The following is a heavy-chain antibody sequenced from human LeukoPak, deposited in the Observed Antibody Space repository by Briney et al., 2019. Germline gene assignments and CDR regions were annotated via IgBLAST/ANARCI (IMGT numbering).Heavy chain of an antibody. V-gene: IGHV4-39*07. J-gene: IGHJ6*03. D-gene: IGHD5-12*01. CDR1: GGSVSNSSYY. CDR3: ARDRRSGYSGYNYYYCYYMDV. Sequence: SETLSLTCTVSGGSVSNSSYYWGWIRQPPGKGLEWIGSIYYSGSTYYNPSLKSRVTISVDTSKNQFSLKVSSVTAADTAVFYCARDRRSGYSGYNYYYCYYMDVWGKGTTVTVSS. CDR2: IYYSGST.